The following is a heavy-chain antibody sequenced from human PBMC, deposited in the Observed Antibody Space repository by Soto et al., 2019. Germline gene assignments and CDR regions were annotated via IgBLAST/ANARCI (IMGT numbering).Heavy chain of an antibody. CDR3: ARGNHRWLQLRYFDL. V-gene: IGHV1-69*12. CDR1: GGTFSNYP. CDR2: IIPICGTV. Sequence: QVQLVQSGAEVKKPGSSVKVSCKASGGTFSNYPISWVRQAPGQGLEWMGGIIPICGTVNYAQKFQGRVTITADESTSTASRGLSSPRSEDTAVYYCARGNHRWLQLRYFDLWGRGTLVTVSS. D-gene: IGHD5-12*01. J-gene: IGHJ2*01.